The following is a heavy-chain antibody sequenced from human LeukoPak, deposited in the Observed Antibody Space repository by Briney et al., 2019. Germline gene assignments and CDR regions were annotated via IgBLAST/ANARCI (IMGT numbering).Heavy chain of an antibody. J-gene: IGHJ4*02. D-gene: IGHD2-15*01. Sequence: GGSLRLSCAASGFTFSSHSMNWVRQAPGKGLEWVSYISSSSSTIYYADSVKGRSTTSRDNAKNSLYLQMNSLRAEDTAVYYCARGRPHGNDYWGQGTLVTVSS. CDR1: GFTFSSHS. V-gene: IGHV3-48*01. CDR3: ARGRPHGNDY. CDR2: ISSSSSTI.